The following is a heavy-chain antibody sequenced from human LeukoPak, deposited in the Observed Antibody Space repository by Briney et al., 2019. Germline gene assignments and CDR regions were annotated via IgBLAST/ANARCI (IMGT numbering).Heavy chain of an antibody. CDR2: CRGSGYNT. J-gene: IGHJ6*03. D-gene: IGHD3-16*01. CDR1: GFWLPFGNFG. Sequence: GGSLRLSCDGSGFWLPFGNFGMRWVRQGAGEGLKWLSGCRGSGYNTYSADSVKGRFTISRDHSKNTLYIQMNSLRAEDTAVYYCAKDGSWGDYYFYFYMDVWGKGTTVTVSS. V-gene: IGHV3-23*01. CDR3: AKDGSWGDYYFYFYMDV.